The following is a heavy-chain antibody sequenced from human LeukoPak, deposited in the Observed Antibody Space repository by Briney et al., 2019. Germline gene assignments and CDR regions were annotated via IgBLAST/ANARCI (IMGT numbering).Heavy chain of an antibody. D-gene: IGHD6-13*01. V-gene: IGHV3-53*01. J-gene: IGHJ6*04. CDR2: IYSCGST. CDR3: ARSIAAAAHYYYFGMDV. CDR1: GFSVSSNY. Sequence: GGSLRLSCAAFGFSVSSNYMSWVRQAPGKGLEWVSVIYSCGSTYYADSVKGRFTVSRDNSKNTLYLQMNSLRAEDTAVYYCARSIAAAAHYYYFGMDVWGKGTTVTVSS.